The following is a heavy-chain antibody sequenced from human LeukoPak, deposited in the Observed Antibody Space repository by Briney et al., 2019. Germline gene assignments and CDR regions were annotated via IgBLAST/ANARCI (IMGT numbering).Heavy chain of an antibody. V-gene: IGHV3-74*01. D-gene: IGHD2/OR15-2a*01. CDR3: ASYLTSISSGMDV. CDR2: ISTDMSGS. J-gene: IGHJ6*02. Sequence: GGSLRLSCAASGFTFSRYLMHWLRQGPGKGLVWVSRISTDMSGSTYADSVKGRFTISRDNGKNTLYLQMNSLRAEDTAVYYCASYLTSISSGMDVWGQGTTVIVS. CDR1: GFTFSRYL.